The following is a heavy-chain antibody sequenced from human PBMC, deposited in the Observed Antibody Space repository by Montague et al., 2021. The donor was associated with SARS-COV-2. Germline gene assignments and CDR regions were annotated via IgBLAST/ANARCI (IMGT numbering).Heavy chain of an antibody. V-gene: IGHV4-39*07. Sequence: SETLSLTCTVSGGSISSSGYYWGWIRQPPGKGLEWIGSIYYSGSTYYNPSLKSRVTISVDASKNQFSLKLSSVTAADTAVYYCAREGGWLSRGSYYFDYWGQGTLVTVSS. CDR3: AREGGWLSRGSYYFDY. CDR2: IYYSGST. J-gene: IGHJ4*02. CDR1: GGSISSSGYY. D-gene: IGHD3-22*01.